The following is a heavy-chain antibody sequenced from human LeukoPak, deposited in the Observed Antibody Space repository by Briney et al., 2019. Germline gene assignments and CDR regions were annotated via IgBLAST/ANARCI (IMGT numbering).Heavy chain of an antibody. CDR1: EFTVSSNY. D-gene: IGHD6-13*01. Sequence: GGSLRLSCAASEFTVSSNYMHWVRQAPGKGLEWVSLIYIGGNTFYADSVKGRFTISRDNSKNTLYLQMNSLRAEDTAVYYCARDYSRPAAAAPEDAFDIWGQGTMVTVSS. V-gene: IGHV3-53*01. J-gene: IGHJ3*02. CDR3: ARDYSRPAAAAPEDAFDI. CDR2: IYIGGNT.